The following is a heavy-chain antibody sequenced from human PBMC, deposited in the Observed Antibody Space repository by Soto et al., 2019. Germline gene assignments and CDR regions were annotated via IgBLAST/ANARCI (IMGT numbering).Heavy chain of an antibody. CDR3: ARQHYYDSSGYYTRN. CDR1: GGSISSGPYS. CDR2: FHYSDIT. D-gene: IGHD3-22*01. Sequence: SETLSLTCTVSGGSISSGPYSWGWIRQSPGEGLDWIGTFHYSDITHYNPSLESRVTILIDASKNQFSLRLNSVTAADTAVYYCARQHYYDSSGYYTRNWGQGTLVTVSS. J-gene: IGHJ4*02. V-gene: IGHV4-39*01.